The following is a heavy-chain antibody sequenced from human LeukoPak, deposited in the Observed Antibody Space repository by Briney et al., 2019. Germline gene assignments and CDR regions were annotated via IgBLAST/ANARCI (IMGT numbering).Heavy chain of an antibody. CDR1: GYTFTSYG. CDR2: ISAYNGNT. Sequence: ASVKVSCKASGYTFTSYGISWVRQAPGQGLEWMGWISAYNGNTNYAQKLQGRVTMTTDTSTSTACMELRSLRSDDTAVYYCARDRVAAAGTLGIDYWGQGTLVTVSS. CDR3: ARDRVAAAGTLGIDY. D-gene: IGHD6-13*01. J-gene: IGHJ4*02. V-gene: IGHV1-18*01.